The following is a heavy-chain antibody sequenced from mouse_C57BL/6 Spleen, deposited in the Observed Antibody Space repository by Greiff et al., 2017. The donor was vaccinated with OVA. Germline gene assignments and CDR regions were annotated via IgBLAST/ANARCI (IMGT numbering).Heavy chain of an antibody. CDR1: GYTFTSYW. D-gene: IGHD2-4*01. CDR2: INPSSGYT. CDR3: ARTGDDYDFAY. Sequence: QVQLKESGAELAKPGASVKLSCKASGYTFTSYWMHWVKQRPGQGLEWIGYINPSSGYTKYNQKFKDKATLTADKSSSTAYMLLSSLTYDDSAVYYCARTGDDYDFAYWGQGTLVTVSA. J-gene: IGHJ3*01. V-gene: IGHV1-7*01.